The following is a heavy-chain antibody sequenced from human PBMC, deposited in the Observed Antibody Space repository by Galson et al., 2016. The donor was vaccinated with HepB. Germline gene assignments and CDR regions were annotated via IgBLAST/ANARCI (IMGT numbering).Heavy chain of an antibody. J-gene: IGHJ6*03. Sequence: SVKVSCKASGYPFTAYYLHWVRQAPGQGLEWMGWINPNSGYTNFAQKFQGRLTMTRDTSITTAYMDLSALRSDDTAVYYCARGNKMDYDDPYYYYFMDVWGKGTTVTVSS. CDR1: GYPFTAYY. CDR3: ARGNKMDYDDPYYYYFMDV. CDR2: INPNSGYT. D-gene: IGHD4-17*01. V-gene: IGHV1-2*02.